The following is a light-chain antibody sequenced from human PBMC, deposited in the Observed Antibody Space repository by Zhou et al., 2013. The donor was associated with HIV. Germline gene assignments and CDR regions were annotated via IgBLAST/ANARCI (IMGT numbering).Light chain of an antibody. J-gene: IGKJ4*01. CDR3: QQSYRVPPT. CDR2: AAS. V-gene: IGKV1-39*01. CDR1: QSISTY. Sequence: DIQMTQSPSSLSASVGDRVTITCRASQSISTYLNWYQQAPRKPPKLLIYAASNLASGVPPRFRGSGSGAEYTLTVSRLEPADSGTYFCQQSYRVPPTFGGGT.